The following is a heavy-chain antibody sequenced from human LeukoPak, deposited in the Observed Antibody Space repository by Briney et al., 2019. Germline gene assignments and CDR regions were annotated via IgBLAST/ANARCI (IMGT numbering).Heavy chain of an antibody. CDR3: ARVRRTYCSGGSCYSGGFDY. CDR1: GGSFSGYY. D-gene: IGHD2-15*01. CDR2: INHSGST. V-gene: IGHV4-34*01. Sequence: PSETLSLTCAVYGGSFSGYYWSWIRQPPGKGLEWIGEINHSGSTNYNPSLKSRVTISVDTSKNQFSLKLSSVTAADTAVYYCARVRRTYCSGGSCYSGGFDYWGQGTLVTVSS. J-gene: IGHJ4*02.